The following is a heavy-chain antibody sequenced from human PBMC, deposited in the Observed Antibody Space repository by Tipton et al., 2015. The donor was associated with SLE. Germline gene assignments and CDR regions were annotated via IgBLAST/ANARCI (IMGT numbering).Heavy chain of an antibody. J-gene: IGHJ3*02. D-gene: IGHD3-10*01. CDR1: GGSISSHY. CDR3: ARLIWFGELGAFDI. CDR2: IYYSGST. V-gene: IGHV4-59*11. Sequence: TLSLTCTVSGGSISSHYWSWIRQPPGKGLEWIGYIYYSGSTNYNPSLKSRVTISVDTSKNQFSLKLSSVTAADTAVYYCARLIWFGELGAFDIWGQGTMVTVSS.